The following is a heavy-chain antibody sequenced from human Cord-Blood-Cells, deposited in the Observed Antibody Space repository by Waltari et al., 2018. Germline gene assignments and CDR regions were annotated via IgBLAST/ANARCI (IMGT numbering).Heavy chain of an antibody. J-gene: IGHJ5*02. V-gene: IGHV4-34*01. CDR2: INHSGST. Sequence: QVQLQQWGAGLLKPSETLSLTRAAYGWSFSGSYCSWIRQPPGKGLEWIGEINHSGSTNYNPSLKSRVTISVDTSKNQFSLKLSSVTAADTAVYYCARGGEDNWFDPWGQGTLVTVSS. D-gene: IGHD3-10*01. CDR3: ARGGEDNWFDP. CDR1: GWSFSGSY.